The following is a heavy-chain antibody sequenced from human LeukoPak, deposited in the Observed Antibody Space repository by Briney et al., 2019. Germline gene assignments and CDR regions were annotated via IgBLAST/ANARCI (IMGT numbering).Heavy chain of an antibody. D-gene: IGHD1-1*01. Sequence: SETLSLTCTVSGGSISSYYWSWIRQPPGEGLEWIGYIYYSGSTNYNPSLKSRVTISVDTSKNQFSLKLSSVTAADTAVYYGARNWNYYYYYMDVWGKGTTVTVSS. J-gene: IGHJ6*03. CDR3: ARNWNYYYYYMDV. CDR2: IYYSGST. CDR1: GGSISSYY. V-gene: IGHV4-59*01.